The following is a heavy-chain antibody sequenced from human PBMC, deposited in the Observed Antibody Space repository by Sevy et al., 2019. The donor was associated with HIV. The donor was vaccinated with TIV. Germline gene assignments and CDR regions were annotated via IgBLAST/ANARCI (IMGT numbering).Heavy chain of an antibody. CDR2: LYHDGSS. V-gene: IGHV4-39*01. D-gene: IGHD5-12*01. CDR1: GGSLSRSPYY. J-gene: IGHJ4*02. Sequence: SETLSLTCSVSGGSLSRSPYYWGWIRQPPGKGLEWIGSLYHDGSSSCIPSLKSRVTMSADTSNNQFSLRLTSVTAADTAVYYCTRRGYSGRFDFWGQGILVTVSS. CDR3: TRRGYSGRFDF.